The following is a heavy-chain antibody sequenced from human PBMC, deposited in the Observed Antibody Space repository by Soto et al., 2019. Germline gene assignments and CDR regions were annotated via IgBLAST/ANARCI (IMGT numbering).Heavy chain of an antibody. CDR3: AKAARTYCSGGSCYWVDY. V-gene: IGHV3-30*18. Sequence: GGSLRLSCAASGFTFSSYGMHWVRQAPGKGLEWVAVISYDGSNKYYADSVKGRFTISIDNSKNTLYLQMNSLRAEDTAVYYCAKAARTYCSGGSCYWVDYWGQGT. CDR2: ISYDGSNK. CDR1: GFTFSSYG. J-gene: IGHJ4*02. D-gene: IGHD2-15*01.